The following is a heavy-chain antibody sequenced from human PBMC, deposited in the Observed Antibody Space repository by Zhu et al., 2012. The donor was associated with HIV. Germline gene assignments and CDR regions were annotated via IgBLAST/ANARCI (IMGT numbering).Heavy chain of an antibody. V-gene: IGHV4-39*01. CDR1: GGSISSSSYY. CDR2: IYYSGST. Sequence: QVQLQESGPGLVKPSETLSLTCTVSGGSISSSSYYWGWIRQPPGKGLEWIGSIYYSGSTYYNPSLKSRVTISVDTSKNQFSLKLSSVTAADTAVYYCARTIAGNWFDPWGQGTLVTVSS. J-gene: IGHJ5*02. D-gene: IGHD6-13*01. CDR3: ARTIAGNWFDP.